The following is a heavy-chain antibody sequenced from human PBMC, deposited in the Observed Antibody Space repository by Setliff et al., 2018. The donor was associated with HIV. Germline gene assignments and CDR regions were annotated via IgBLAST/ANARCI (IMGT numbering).Heavy chain of an antibody. J-gene: IGHJ4*02. CDR3: ARGLGNFVPDLIGYFDY. CDR1: GGTFSSYA. V-gene: IGHV1-69*13. CDR2: IIPILGPA. Sequence: ASVKVSCKASGGTFSSYAVSWVRQAPGQGLEWMGGIIPILGPANYAQKFQGRVTITAGEYTTTSYMELRNLRSEDTAIYYCARGLGNFVPDLIGYFDYWGQGTLVTVSS. D-gene: IGHD3-3*02.